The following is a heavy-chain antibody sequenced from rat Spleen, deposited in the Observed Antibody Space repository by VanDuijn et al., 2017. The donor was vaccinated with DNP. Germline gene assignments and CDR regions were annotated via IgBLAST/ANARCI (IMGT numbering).Heavy chain of an antibody. CDR1: GFTFGDYH. V-gene: IGHV5-7*01. Sequence: EVQLVQSGGGLVQPGRSLRLSCTTSGFTFGDYHMAWVRRAPSRGLEWLATISYDGSSTYYRDSVKGRFTISRDNAKSTLYLQMDSLRSEDTATYYCARPNYGGYEGWFAYWGQGTQVTVSS. D-gene: IGHD1-11*01. CDR2: ISYDGSST. CDR3: ARPNYGGYEGWFAY. J-gene: IGHJ3*01.